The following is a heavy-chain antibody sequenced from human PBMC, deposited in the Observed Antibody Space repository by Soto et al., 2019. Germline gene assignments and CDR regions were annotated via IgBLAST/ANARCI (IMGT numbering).Heavy chain of an antibody. D-gene: IGHD1-26*01. J-gene: IGHJ6*02. Sequence: QVQLVQSGAEVKKPGASVKVSCKASGYTFTSYAMHWVRQAPGQRLEWMGWINAGNGNTKYSQKFQGRVTITRDTSASTAYMELSSLRSEDTAVYYCARAELKTGYDYYGMDFWGQGTTVTVSS. CDR1: GYTFTSYA. V-gene: IGHV1-3*01. CDR2: INAGNGNT. CDR3: ARAELKTGYDYYGMDF.